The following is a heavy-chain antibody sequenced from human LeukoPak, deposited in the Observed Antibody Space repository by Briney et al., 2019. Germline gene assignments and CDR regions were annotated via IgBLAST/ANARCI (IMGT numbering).Heavy chain of an antibody. CDR2: IYSGGST. J-gene: IGHJ4*02. CDR3: ARNNYDTRLDY. Sequence: GGSLRLSCAASGFTVSSNYMSWVRQAPGKGLEWVSVIYSGGSTYYADSVKGRFTISRDNSKNTLYLQMNSLRAEDTAVYYCARNNYDTRLDYWGQGTLVTVSS. V-gene: IGHV3-53*01. CDR1: GFTVSSNY. D-gene: IGHD3-9*01.